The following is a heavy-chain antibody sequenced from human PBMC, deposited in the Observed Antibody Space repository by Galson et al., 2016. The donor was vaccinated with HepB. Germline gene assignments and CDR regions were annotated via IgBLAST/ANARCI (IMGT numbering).Heavy chain of an antibody. Sequence: SGAEVKKPGESLKISCKASGYNFNSYWIAWVRQMPGKGLEWMGSIYPRDSDTRYSPSFQGQVTISLDKSIGTAYLQWSSLKASDTAMYFCARHWGTAAESDFWGQGTRVTVSS. CDR2: IYPRDSDT. V-gene: IGHV5-51*01. D-gene: IGHD3-16*01. CDR3: ARHWGTAAESDF. J-gene: IGHJ4*02. CDR1: GYNFNSYW.